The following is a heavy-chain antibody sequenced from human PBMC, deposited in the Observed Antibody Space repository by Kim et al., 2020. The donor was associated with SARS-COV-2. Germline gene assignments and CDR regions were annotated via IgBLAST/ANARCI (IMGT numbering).Heavy chain of an antibody. CDR3: AKEGDSSFYETKIDS. D-gene: IGHD3-16*01. V-gene: IGHV3-23*01. CDR2: ISGSGGRT. Sequence: GGSLRLSCAGAGFPFSNYALSWVRQAPGKGLEWVSAISGSGGRTNYADSVKGRFTISRDNSKNTLYLQMSGLRAEDPAVYYCAKEGDSSFYETKIDSWGQGVLVTVSS. J-gene: IGHJ4*02. CDR1: GFPFSNYA.